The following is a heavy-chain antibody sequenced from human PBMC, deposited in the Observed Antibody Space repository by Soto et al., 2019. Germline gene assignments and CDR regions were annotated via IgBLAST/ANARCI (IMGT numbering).Heavy chain of an antibody. CDR2: ISGSSTTI. CDR3: ARIMIVTGGEAFDI. CDR1: GFTFRTYS. Sequence: GGSLRLSCAASGFTFRTYSMNWVRQVPGKGLEWISYISGSSTTIYYGDSVKGRFTISRDNARNSLYLQMNSLRDEDTAVYYCARIMIVTGGEAFDIWGQGTMVTVSS. V-gene: IGHV3-48*02. D-gene: IGHD3-22*01. J-gene: IGHJ3*02.